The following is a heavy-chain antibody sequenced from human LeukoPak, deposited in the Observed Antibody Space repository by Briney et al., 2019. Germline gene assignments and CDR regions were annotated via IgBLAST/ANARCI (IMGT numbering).Heavy chain of an antibody. CDR1: GGTFSSYA. CDR3: ARLPGAGTRLFYYYYGMDV. D-gene: IGHD6-13*01. V-gene: IGHV1-69*05. J-gene: IGHJ6*02. CDR2: IIPIFGTA. Sequence: GASVKVSCKASGGTFSSYAISWVRQAPGQGLEWMGGIIPIFGTANYAQKFQGRVTITTDESTSTAYMELSSLRSEDTAVYYCARLPGAGTRLFYYYYGMDVWGQGTTVTVSS.